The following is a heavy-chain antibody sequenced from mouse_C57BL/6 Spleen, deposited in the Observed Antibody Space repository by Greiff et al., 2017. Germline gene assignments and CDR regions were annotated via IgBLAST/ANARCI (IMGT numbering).Heavy chain of an antibody. Sequence: QVQLQPPWAELVMPGASVKLSCKASGYTFTSYWMHWVKQRPGQGLEWIGEFDPSDSYTNYNQKFKGKSTLTVDKSSSTAYMQLSSVTSVDSAVYYCERVGDGYPFADWGQGTLVTVSA. CDR3: ERVGDGYPFAD. V-gene: IGHV1-69*01. CDR2: FDPSDSYT. D-gene: IGHD2-3*01. CDR1: GYTFTSYW. J-gene: IGHJ3*01.